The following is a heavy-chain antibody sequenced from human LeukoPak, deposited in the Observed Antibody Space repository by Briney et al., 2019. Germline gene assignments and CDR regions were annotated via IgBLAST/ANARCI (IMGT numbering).Heavy chain of an antibody. Sequence: ASVKVSCKASGYSFTNYGFSWVRQAPGQRLEWMGWVSGYNGHTKYAQNLQGRVTMTRDTSTGTVYMELRSLRSDDTAVYYCARENDYGDYAGAFDIWGQGTMVTVSA. V-gene: IGHV1-18*01. CDR1: GYSFTNYG. D-gene: IGHD4-17*01. CDR2: VSGYNGHT. J-gene: IGHJ3*02. CDR3: ARENDYGDYAGAFDI.